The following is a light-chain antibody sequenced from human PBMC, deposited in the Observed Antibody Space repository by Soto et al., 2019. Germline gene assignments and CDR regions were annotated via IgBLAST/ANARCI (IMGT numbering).Light chain of an antibody. V-gene: IGKV1-5*03. J-gene: IGKJ5*01. Sequence: QMSLSSSSLCLFVGDRSTMTFRASQSISTWLAWFQQEPGKAPKLLIYRASSLEGGAPSRFSGSGSGTEFTLTISSLQPDDLATYYCQQYNIYSTFGQGTRLEIK. CDR2: RAS. CDR1: QSISTW. CDR3: QQYNIYST.